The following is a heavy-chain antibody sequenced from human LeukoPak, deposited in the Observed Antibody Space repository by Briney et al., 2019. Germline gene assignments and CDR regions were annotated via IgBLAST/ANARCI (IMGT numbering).Heavy chain of an antibody. J-gene: IGHJ4*02. CDR2: IIPIFGTA. D-gene: IGHD3-22*01. CDR3: ARVEAYYYDSSGASFDY. Sequence: SVRVSCKASGGTFSSYAISWVRQAPGQGLEWMGGIIPIFGTANYAQKFQGRVTITADESTSTAYMELSSLRSEDTAVYYCARVEAYYYDSSGASFDYWGQGTLVTVSS. CDR1: GGTFSSYA. V-gene: IGHV1-69*01.